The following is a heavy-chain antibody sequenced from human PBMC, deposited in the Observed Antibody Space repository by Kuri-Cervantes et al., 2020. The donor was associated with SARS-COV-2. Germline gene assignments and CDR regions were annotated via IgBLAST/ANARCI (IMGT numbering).Heavy chain of an antibody. CDR2: IYHSGST. J-gene: IGHJ4*02. Sequence: PETLSLTCAVSGYSISSGYYWGWIRQPPGKGLEWIGSIYHSGSTYYNPSLKSRVTISVDTSKNQFSLKLSSVTAADTAVYYCARRLKDGPPDYWGQGTLVTVSS. V-gene: IGHV4-38-2*01. CDR3: ARRLKDGPPDY. CDR1: GYSISSGYY.